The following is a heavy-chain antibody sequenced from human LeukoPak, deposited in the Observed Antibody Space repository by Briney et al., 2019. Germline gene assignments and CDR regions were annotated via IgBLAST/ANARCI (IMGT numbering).Heavy chain of an antibody. CDR3: ARAGYYYDSSGYYPFDY. Sequence: SETLSLTCTVSGGSISSSSYYWGWIRQPPGKGLEWIGSIYYSGSTYYNPSLKSRVTISVDTSKNQFSLKLSSVTAADTAVYYCARAGYYYDSSGYYPFDYWGQGTLVTVSS. J-gene: IGHJ4*02. CDR2: IYYSGST. CDR1: GGSISSSSYY. D-gene: IGHD3-22*01. V-gene: IGHV4-39*07.